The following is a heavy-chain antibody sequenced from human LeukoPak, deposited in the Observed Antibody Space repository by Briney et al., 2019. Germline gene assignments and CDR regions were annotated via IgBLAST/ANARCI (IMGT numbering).Heavy chain of an antibody. CDR3: ARDIVVVVAATPVSDAFDI. Sequence: ASVKVSCKASGYTFTGYYMHWVRQAPGQGLEWIGWINPNSGGTNYAQKFQGRVTMTRDTSISTAYMELSRLRSDDTAVYYCARDIVVVVAATPVSDAFDIWGQGTMVTVSS. CDR2: INPNSGGT. D-gene: IGHD2-15*01. J-gene: IGHJ3*02. V-gene: IGHV1-2*02. CDR1: GYTFTGYY.